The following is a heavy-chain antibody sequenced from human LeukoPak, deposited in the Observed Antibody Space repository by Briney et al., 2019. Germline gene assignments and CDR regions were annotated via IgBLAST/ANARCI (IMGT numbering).Heavy chain of an antibody. J-gene: IGHJ4*02. CDR3: AKGTAMATRAYFDY. Sequence: GGSLRLSCAASGFTSSSYGMSWVRQAPGKGLEWVSAISGSGGSTYYADSVKGRFTISRDNSKNTLYLQMNSLRAEDTAVYYCAKGTAMATRAYFDYWGQGTLVTVSS. CDR1: GFTSSSYG. CDR2: ISGSGGST. D-gene: IGHD5-18*01. V-gene: IGHV3-23*01.